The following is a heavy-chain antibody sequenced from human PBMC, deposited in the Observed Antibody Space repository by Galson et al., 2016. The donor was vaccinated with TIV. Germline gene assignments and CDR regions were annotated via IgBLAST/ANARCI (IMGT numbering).Heavy chain of an antibody. V-gene: IGHV1-3*01. Sequence: SVKVSCKASGNTFTSYTLHWVRQAPGQRLEWMGWINVDNGNTKYSQKFQGRVTITRDTSATTAYMELSSLRSGDTAVYYCAREADYGSGSLYFDYWGQGTLVTVSS. D-gene: IGHD3-16*01. CDR1: GNTFTSYT. CDR2: INVDNGNT. CDR3: AREADYGSGSLYFDY. J-gene: IGHJ4*02.